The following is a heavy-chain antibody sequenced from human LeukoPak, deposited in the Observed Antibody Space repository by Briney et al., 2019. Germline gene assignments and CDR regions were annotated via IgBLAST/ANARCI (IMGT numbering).Heavy chain of an antibody. CDR1: GFTFSDYY. V-gene: IGHV4-59*01. Sequence: KTGGSLRLSCAASGFTFSDYYMSWIRQPPGKGLEWIGYIYYSGSTNYNPSLKSRVTISVDTSKNQFSLKLSSVTAADTAVYYCARARLSRKGMDVWGQGTTVTVSS. CDR2: IYYSGST. CDR3: ARARLSRKGMDV. D-gene: IGHD4/OR15-4a*01. J-gene: IGHJ6*02.